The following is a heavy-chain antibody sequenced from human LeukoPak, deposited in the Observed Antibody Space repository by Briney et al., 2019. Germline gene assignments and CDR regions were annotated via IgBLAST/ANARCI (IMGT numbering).Heavy chain of an antibody. Sequence: ASVKVSCKASGYTFTGYYMHWVRQAPGQGLEWMGWINPNSGGTNYAQKLQGRVTMTTDTSTSTAYMELRSLRSDDTAVYYCARDSPTHYYDSTRFDPWGQGTLVTVSS. CDR2: INPNSGGT. J-gene: IGHJ5*02. CDR1: GYTFTGYY. D-gene: IGHD3-22*01. V-gene: IGHV1-2*02. CDR3: ARDSPTHYYDSTRFDP.